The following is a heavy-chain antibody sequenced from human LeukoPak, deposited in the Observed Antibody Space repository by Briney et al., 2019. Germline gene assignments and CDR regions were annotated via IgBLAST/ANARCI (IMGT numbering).Heavy chain of an antibody. CDR2: IKQDGSEK. J-gene: IGHJ4*02. CDR1: GFTFSSYW. V-gene: IGHV3-7*01. Sequence: PGGSLRLSCGASGFTFSSYWMSWVRQAPGKGLEWVANIKQDGSEKYYVDSVKGRFTISRDNAKNSLYLQMNSLRAEDTAVYYCARDPAIDYWGQGTLVTVSS. CDR3: ARDPAIDY.